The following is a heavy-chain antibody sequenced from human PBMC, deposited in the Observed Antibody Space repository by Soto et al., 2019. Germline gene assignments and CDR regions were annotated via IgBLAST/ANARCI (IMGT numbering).Heavy chain of an antibody. CDR3: AKGESSVSARAFDP. Sequence: DVQLLESGGDLAQPGGSLRLSCTASGFTFNNYAIAWVRQAPGKGLEWVSGITSSGAAYYADSVKGRFTISRDNSKNTLYLQMNSLRAEDTAVYYCAKGESSVSARAFDPWGQGTLVTVSS. V-gene: IGHV3-23*01. CDR1: GFTFNNYA. J-gene: IGHJ5*02. CDR2: ITSSGAA. D-gene: IGHD3-22*01.